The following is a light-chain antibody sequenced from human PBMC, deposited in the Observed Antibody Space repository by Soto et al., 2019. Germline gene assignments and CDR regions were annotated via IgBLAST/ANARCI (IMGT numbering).Light chain of an antibody. Sequence: EIVMTQSPATLSVSPGERATLSCRASQSVSNILAWYQQKPGQAPRLLIYGASTRATGIPARFSGSGSGTEFTLTISSLQSDDFATYYCQQYDKYAWTFGQGTKVDIK. CDR3: QQYDKYAWT. V-gene: IGKV3-15*01. J-gene: IGKJ1*01. CDR1: QSVSNI. CDR2: GAS.